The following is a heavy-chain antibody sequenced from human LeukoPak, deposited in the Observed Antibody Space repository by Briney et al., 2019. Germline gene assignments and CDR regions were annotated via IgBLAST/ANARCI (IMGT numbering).Heavy chain of an antibody. V-gene: IGHV4-39*01. CDR2: ILHSGYT. D-gene: IGHD2-21*01. J-gene: IGHJ6*03. CDR1: GDSLGRSNTY. CDR3: ARHRGGGGYHYMDV. Sequence: SETLCLTCTVSGDSLGRSNTYWGWIRQTPGKGLEWLGSILHSGYTYNSPSLKSRVTMSVDSSKNQFSLSLNSVTAADTAVYFCARHRGGGGYHYMDVWGKGTTVIVSS.